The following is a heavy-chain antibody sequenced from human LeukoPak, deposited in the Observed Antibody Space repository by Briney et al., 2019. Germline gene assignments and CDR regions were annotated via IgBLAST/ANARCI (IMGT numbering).Heavy chain of an antibody. CDR2: ISHDGGNK. Sequence: GGSLRLSCAASGFTFSNYGMHWVRQAPGKGLEWVAVISHDGGNKYYADSVKGRFTISRDSSKNTLYLEMNSLRVEDTAVYFCAKDELAGYAISWHHFDYWGQGTLVTVSS. D-gene: IGHD2-2*01. CDR3: AKDELAGYAISWHHFDY. V-gene: IGHV3-30*18. J-gene: IGHJ4*02. CDR1: GFTFSNYG.